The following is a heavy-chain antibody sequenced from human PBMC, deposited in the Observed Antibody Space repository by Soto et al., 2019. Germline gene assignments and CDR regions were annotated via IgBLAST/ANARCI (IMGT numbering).Heavy chain of an antibody. J-gene: IGHJ4*02. CDR3: AKDRYNWNYGRLY. V-gene: IGHV3-23*01. CDR2: ISGSGGST. Sequence: GGSLRLSCAASGFTFSGYAMSWVRPAPGKGLEWVSAISGSGGSTYYADSVKGRFTISRDNSKNTLYLQMNSLRAEDTAVYSCAKDRYNWNYGRLYWGQGTLVTVSA. D-gene: IGHD1-7*01. CDR1: GFTFSGYA.